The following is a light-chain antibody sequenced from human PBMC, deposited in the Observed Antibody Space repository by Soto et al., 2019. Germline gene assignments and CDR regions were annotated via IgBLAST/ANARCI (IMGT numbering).Light chain of an antibody. Sequence: IVLTQSPATLSLSPWERATLSCRASQSVRNYLAWYQQKPGQAPRLLIYDASNRATGIPARFSGTGSGTDFTLTISRLEPEDFAVYYCQQYGTSLFSFGPGTKVDIK. CDR3: QQYGTSLFS. CDR1: QSVRNY. CDR2: DAS. V-gene: IGKV3-11*01. J-gene: IGKJ3*01.